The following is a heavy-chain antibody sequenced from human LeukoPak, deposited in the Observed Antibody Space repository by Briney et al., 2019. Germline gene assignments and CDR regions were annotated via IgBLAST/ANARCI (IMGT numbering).Heavy chain of an antibody. CDR2: IYISGST. CDR3: ARDQALNWNYDVFDY. Sequence: SETLSLTCTVCGGSISSHYWSWIRQPAGKGLEWIGRIYISGSTQYNPSLTSRVTMSLDTSKNQFSLKLTSVTAADTAIYYCARDQALNWNYDVFDYWGQGTLVTVSS. D-gene: IGHD3-3*01. V-gene: IGHV4-4*07. CDR1: GGSISSHY. J-gene: IGHJ4*02.